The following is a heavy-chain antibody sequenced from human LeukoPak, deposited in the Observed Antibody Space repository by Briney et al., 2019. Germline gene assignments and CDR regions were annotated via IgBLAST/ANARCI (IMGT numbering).Heavy chain of an antibody. Sequence: KTSETLSLTCSVSGGSISSGDYYWSWIRQPPGKGLEWIGYIYYSGSTYYNPSLKSRVTISVDTSKNQFSLKLSSVTAADTAVYYCASSIAARCLDYWGQGTLVTVSS. D-gene: IGHD6-6*01. J-gene: IGHJ4*02. CDR2: IYYSGST. CDR1: GGSISSGDYY. V-gene: IGHV4-30-4*08. CDR3: ASSIAARCLDY.